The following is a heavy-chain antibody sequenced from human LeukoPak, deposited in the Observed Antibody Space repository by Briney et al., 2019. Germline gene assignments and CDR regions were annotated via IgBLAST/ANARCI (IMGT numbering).Heavy chain of an antibody. V-gene: IGHV3-48*04. D-gene: IGHD3/OR15-3a*01. J-gene: IGHJ4*02. CDR2: IGRGGSPI. CDR1: GFSINIYT. CDR3: HAGLDY. Sequence: PGGSLRLSCAASGFSINIYTMNWVRQAPGKGLEWVSHIGRGGSPIYYADSVKGRFTISRDNAKQSLYLQMDSLRAEDTGVYYCHAGLDYWGQGTLVSVSS.